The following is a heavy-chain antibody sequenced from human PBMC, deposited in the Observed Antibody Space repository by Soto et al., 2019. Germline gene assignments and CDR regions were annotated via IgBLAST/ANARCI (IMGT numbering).Heavy chain of an antibody. CDR1: GFTFSSYG. CDR2: IWYDGSNK. J-gene: IGHJ6*02. Sequence: GGSLRLSCAASGFTFSSYGMHWVRQAPGKGLEWVAVIWYDGSNKYYADSVKGRFTISRDNSKNTLYLQMNSLRAEDTAVYYCARDQGVPPWDYSRVVPAAISDYYYYGMDVWGQGTTVTVSS. D-gene: IGHD2-2*02. V-gene: IGHV3-33*01. CDR3: ARDQGVPPWDYSRVVPAAISDYYYYGMDV.